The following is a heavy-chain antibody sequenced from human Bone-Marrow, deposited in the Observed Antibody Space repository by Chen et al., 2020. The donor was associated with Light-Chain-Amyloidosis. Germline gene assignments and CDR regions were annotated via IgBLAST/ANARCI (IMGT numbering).Heavy chain of an antibody. Sequence: EVQLEQSGPEVKKPGESLKISCKGSGYTFPNYWIGWVRQMPGKGLEWMGVIYPDDSDARYSPSLEGQVTSSAEKSITTAYLQGRSLKASDTAMYYCARRRDGYNFDYWGQGTLVTVSS. CDR3: ARRRDGYNFDY. V-gene: IGHV5-51*01. CDR2: IYPDDSDA. D-gene: IGHD5-12*01. J-gene: IGHJ4*02. CDR1: GYTFPNYW.